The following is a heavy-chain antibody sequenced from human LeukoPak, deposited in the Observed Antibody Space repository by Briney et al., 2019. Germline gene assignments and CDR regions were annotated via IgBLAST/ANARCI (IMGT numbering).Heavy chain of an antibody. CDR3: ARERCGGGSCYIFEH. Sequence: PGGSLRPSRQAPKLTVRNFGKQWVRQYPDKGLESVAVVSYDGNNKFYADSVRGRFTISRDSSTSTLYLQMNSLRAEDMAVYYCARERCGGGSCYIFEHWGQGTLVTVSS. CDR1: KLTVRNFG. CDR2: VSYDGNNK. J-gene: IGHJ4*02. D-gene: IGHD2-15*01. V-gene: IGHV3-30*03.